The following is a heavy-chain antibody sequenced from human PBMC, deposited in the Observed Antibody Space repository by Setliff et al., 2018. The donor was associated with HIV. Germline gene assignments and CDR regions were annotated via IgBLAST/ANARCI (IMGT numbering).Heavy chain of an antibody. D-gene: IGHD4-17*01. J-gene: IGHJ6*03. CDR3: ARHSLDYGDYVVENYYYYRDV. Sequence: SETLSLTCTVSGGSMSTYYWSWIRQPPGKGLEWIGYIYSSGSTNYQPSLKSRVTISVDTSKNQFSLKLSSVTAADTAVYYCARHSLDYGDYVVENYYYYRDVWGKGTTVTVS. CDR1: GGSMSTYY. V-gene: IGHV4-4*08. CDR2: IYSSGST.